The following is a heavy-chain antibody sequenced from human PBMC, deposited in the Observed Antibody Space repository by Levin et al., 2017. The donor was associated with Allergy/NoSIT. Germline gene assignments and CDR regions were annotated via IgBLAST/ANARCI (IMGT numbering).Heavy chain of an antibody. J-gene: IGHJ6*03. V-gene: IGHV5-10-1*01. D-gene: IGHD6-19*01. CDR2: IAPKDSYG. CDR3: ARRADSGYYYYYMDV. Sequence: KVSCKASGYTFTSYWINWVRQVPGKGLEWMGKIAPKDSYGTYSPSFQGHVTISVDTSISTAYLQWNSLKASDTAMYYCARRADSGYYYYYMDVWGRGTTVTVSS. CDR1: GYTFTSYW.